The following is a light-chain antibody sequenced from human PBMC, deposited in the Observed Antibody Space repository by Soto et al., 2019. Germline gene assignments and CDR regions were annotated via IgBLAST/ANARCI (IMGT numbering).Light chain of an antibody. CDR2: DAS. J-gene: IGKJ2*01. Sequence: EIALTQSPATLSLSPGERATLACRASQSVSSSLAWYQQKPGKAPRLVIYDASNRSTGIPDRFSGSGSGTDFTFNISSLEPEDFAVYYGQARTNCHPYTFGQGTKLESK. V-gene: IGKV3-11*01. CDR1: QSVSSS. CDR3: QARTNCHPYT.